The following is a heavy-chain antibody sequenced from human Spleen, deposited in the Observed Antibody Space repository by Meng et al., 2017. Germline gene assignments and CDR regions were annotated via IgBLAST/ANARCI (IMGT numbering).Heavy chain of an antibody. Sequence: SVKVSCKASGYNFNRYGISWVRQAPGQGPEWMGGIIPIFGTANYAQKFQGRVTITADESTSTAYMELSSLRSEDTAVYYCARQGENYYDSSGYFDYWGQGTLVTVSS. J-gene: IGHJ4*02. V-gene: IGHV1-69*13. CDR1: GYNFNRYG. CDR3: ARQGENYYDSSGYFDY. CDR2: IIPIFGTA. D-gene: IGHD3-22*01.